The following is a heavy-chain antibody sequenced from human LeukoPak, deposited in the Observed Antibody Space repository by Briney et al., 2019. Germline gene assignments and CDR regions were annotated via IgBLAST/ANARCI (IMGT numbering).Heavy chain of an antibody. Sequence: ASVKVSCKASGYTFTSYGISWVRQAPGQGLKWMGWISAYNGNINYAQKLQGRVTMTTDTSTSTAYMGLRSLRSDDTAVYYCARHITMVRGVNGYYYYGMDVWGQGTTVTVSS. CDR1: GYTFTSYG. CDR3: ARHITMVRGVNGYYYYGMDV. CDR2: ISAYNGNI. V-gene: IGHV1-18*01. D-gene: IGHD3-10*01. J-gene: IGHJ6*02.